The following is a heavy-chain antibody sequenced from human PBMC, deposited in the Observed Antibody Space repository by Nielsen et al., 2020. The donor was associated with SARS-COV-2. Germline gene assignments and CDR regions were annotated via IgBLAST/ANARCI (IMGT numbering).Heavy chain of an antibody. J-gene: IGHJ6*02. CDR3: ARDERASGWYRMGYYYYGMDV. CDR2: IKQDESEK. Sequence: WIRQPPGKGLEWVANIKQDESEKYYVDSVKGRFTISGDNAKNSLYLQMNSLRAEDTAVYYCARDERASGWYRMGYYYYGMDVWGQGTTVTVSS. D-gene: IGHD6-19*01. V-gene: IGHV3-7*01.